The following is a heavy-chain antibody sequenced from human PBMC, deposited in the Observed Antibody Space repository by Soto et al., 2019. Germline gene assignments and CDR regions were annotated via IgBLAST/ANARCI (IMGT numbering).Heavy chain of an antibody. Sequence: GASVKVSCKTSGNTFTSYDMNWVRQAPGQGLEWMGWMRPNSGTTGYAGKFQGRVSMTRNTSISTAYMELSGLTSEDTAVYYCARGRGSTSWYYFDYWGQGTQVTVSS. V-gene: IGHV1-8*01. CDR3: ARGRGSTSWYYFDY. J-gene: IGHJ4*02. CDR2: MRPNSGTT. D-gene: IGHD6-13*01. CDR1: GNTFTSYD.